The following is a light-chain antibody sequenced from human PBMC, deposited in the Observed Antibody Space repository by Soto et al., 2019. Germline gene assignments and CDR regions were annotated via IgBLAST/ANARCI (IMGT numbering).Light chain of an antibody. CDR1: QSVSSSY. V-gene: IGKV3-20*01. J-gene: IGKJ1*01. CDR3: QQYCSSPT. CDR2: GAS. Sequence: EIVLTQSPGTLSLSPGERATLSCRASQSVSSSYLAWYQQKPGQAPRLLIYGASSRATGIPDRFSGSGSGTDFTLTISRLEPEDLAVYYCQQYCSSPTFGQGTKVEIK.